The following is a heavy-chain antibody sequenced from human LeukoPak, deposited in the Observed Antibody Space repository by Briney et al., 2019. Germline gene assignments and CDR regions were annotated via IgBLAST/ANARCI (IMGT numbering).Heavy chain of an antibody. CDR1: GFTFSSYE. J-gene: IGHJ4*02. CDR2: ISSSGNTL. V-gene: IGHV3-48*03. D-gene: IGHD2-15*01. Sequence: GGSLRLSCAASGFTFSSYEMNWGRQAPGKGLEWVSYISSSGNTLYYADSVKGRFTISRDNAKNSLYLQMNSLRAEDTAVYCCTKAFRYCSGGSCYSSGYYFDYWGQGTLVTVSS. CDR3: TKAFRYCSGGSCYSSGYYFDY.